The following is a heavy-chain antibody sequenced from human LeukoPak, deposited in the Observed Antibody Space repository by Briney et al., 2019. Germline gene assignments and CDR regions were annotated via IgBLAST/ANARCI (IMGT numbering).Heavy chain of an antibody. J-gene: IGHJ5*02. CDR2: IDKKDNLYAT. CDR3: TRDRGTYNWFDP. CDR1: GFTFSGSA. Sequence: PGGSLKLSCVASGFTFSGSAVHWVRRSSGKGLGWVGHIDKKDNLYATAYAESVKGRFTISRDDSKDTAFLHMDSLKTEDTALYYCTRDRGTYNWFDPWGQGTLVTVSS. V-gene: IGHV3-73*01. D-gene: IGHD2-15*01.